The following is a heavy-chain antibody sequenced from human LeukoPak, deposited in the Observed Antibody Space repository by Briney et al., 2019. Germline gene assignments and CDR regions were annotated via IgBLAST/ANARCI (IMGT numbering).Heavy chain of an antibody. CDR3: ARDRDWNYAFDY. V-gene: IGHV1-3*01. J-gene: IGHJ4*02. CDR2: INAGNGNT. D-gene: IGHD1-7*01. CDR1: GYTFTSYA. Sequence: ASVKVSCKASGYTFTSYAMHWVRQAPGQRLEWMGWINAGNGNTKYSQKFQGRVTITRDTSADTAYMELSRLRSDDTAVYYCARDRDWNYAFDYWGQGTLVTVSS.